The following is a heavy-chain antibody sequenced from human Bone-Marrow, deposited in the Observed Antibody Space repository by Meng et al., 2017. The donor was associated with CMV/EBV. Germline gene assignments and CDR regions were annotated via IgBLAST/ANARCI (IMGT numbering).Heavy chain of an antibody. CDR2: IHISGST. Sequence: GAGHGLRTASATLALHCHVSGGSIRSSYWRWLRQPAGKGLEWIGRIHISGSTNSNPYLKSRVTMSVDTSKNQFSLKLSSVTAADTAAYYCARDTLGSSGYFDYWGQGTLVTVSS. J-gene: IGHJ4*02. D-gene: IGHD3-22*01. CDR1: GGSIRSSY. V-gene: IGHV4-4*07. CDR3: ARDTLGSSGYFDY.